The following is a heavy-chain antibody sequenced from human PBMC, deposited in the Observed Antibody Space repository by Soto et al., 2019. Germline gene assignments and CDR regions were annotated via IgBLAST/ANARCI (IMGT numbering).Heavy chain of an antibody. J-gene: IGHJ6*03. D-gene: IGHD6-13*01. CDR3: AKDAGGSWYFSDYYYYMDV. CDR1: GFTFSSYA. Sequence: GGSLRLSCAASGFTFSSYAMSWVRQAPGKGLEWVSAISGSGGSTYYADSVKGRFTISRDNSKNTLYLQMNSLRAEDTAVYYWAKDAGGSWYFSDYYYYMDVWGKGTTVTVSS. V-gene: IGHV3-23*01. CDR2: ISGSGGST.